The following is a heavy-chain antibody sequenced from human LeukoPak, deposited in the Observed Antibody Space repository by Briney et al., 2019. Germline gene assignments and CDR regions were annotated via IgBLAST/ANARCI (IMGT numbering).Heavy chain of an antibody. CDR2: IYSGGST. CDR1: GFTVSSNY. Sequence: GGSLRLSCAASGFTVSSNYMSWVRQAPGKELEWVSVIYSGGSTYYADSVKGRFTISRDNSKNTLYLQMNSLRAEDTAVYYCARETVVTNYYYYGMDVWGQGTTVTVSS. D-gene: IGHD4-23*01. CDR3: ARETVVTNYYYYGMDV. J-gene: IGHJ6*02. V-gene: IGHV3-66*01.